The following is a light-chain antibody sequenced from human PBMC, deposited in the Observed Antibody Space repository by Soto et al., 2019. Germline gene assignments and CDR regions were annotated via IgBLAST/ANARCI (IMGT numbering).Light chain of an antibody. Sequence: IRMSQSPDTLSVSPGERATLACRASQSIAEKVVWYQQKSGQAPRLLIYGASTRAAGVPARFSGSGSGTDFTLTISSLEPEDSAVYYCQQRHMWPITFGQGTLLEI. CDR1: QSIAEK. CDR3: QQRHMWPIT. CDR2: GAS. J-gene: IGKJ5*01. V-gene: IGKV3-11*01.